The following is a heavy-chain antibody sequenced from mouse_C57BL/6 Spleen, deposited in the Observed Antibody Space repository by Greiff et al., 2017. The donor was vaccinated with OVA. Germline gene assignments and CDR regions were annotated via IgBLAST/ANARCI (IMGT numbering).Heavy chain of an antibody. J-gene: IGHJ4*01. CDR2: ISGGGGNT. D-gene: IGHD1-1*01. V-gene: IGHV5-9*01. Sequence: EVHLVESGGGLVKPGGSLKLSCAASGFTFSSYTMSWVRQTPEKRLEWVATISGGGGNTYYPDSVKGRFTISRDKAKNTLYLQMSSLRSEDTALYYCARPDYYGSSFYAMDYWGQGTSVTVSS. CDR1: GFTFSSYT. CDR3: ARPDYYGSSFYAMDY.